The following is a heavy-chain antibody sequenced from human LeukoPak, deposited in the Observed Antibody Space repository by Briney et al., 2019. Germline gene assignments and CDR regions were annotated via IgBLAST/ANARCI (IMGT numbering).Heavy chain of an antibody. CDR1: GFTFSSYA. D-gene: IGHD3-9*01. J-gene: IGHJ5*02. CDR2: ISGSGGST. CDR3: AKDPVLRYFDWLFNWFDP. Sequence: GGYLRLSCAASGFTFSSYAMNWVRQAPGKGLEWVSAISGSGGSTYYADSVKGRFTISRDNSKNALYLQMNSLRAEDTAVYYCAKDPVLRYFDWLFNWFDPWGQGTLVTVSS. V-gene: IGHV3-23*01.